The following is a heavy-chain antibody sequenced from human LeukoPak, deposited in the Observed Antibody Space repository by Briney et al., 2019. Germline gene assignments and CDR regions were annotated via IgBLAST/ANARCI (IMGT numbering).Heavy chain of an antibody. CDR3: AREGYDSNIYYKADY. CDR1: GGFINTYY. D-gene: IGHD3-22*01. CDR2: ISYSGTT. J-gene: IGHJ4*02. Sequence: SETLSLTCTVSGGFINTYYWSWIRQPPGKGLEWIGYISYSGTTKYNPSLESRVTITIDTSKNQFSLKLSSVTAADTAVYYCAREGYDSNIYYKADYWGQGTLVTVSS. V-gene: IGHV4-59*01.